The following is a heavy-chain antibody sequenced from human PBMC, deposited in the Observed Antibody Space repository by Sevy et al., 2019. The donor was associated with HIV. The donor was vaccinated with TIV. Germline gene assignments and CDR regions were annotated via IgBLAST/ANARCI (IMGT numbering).Heavy chain of an antibody. CDR3: ARDLPLHYDFWSGYPYFDY. V-gene: IGHV3-7*03. D-gene: IGHD3-3*01. CDR2: IKQDGSEK. CDR1: GFTFSSYW. Sequence: GGSLRLSCAASGFTFSSYWMSWVRQAPGKGLEWVANIKQDGSEKYYVDSVKGRFTISRDNAKNSLLRQMNGLRAEDTAVYYCARDLPLHYDFWSGYPYFDYWGQGTLVTVSS. J-gene: IGHJ4*02.